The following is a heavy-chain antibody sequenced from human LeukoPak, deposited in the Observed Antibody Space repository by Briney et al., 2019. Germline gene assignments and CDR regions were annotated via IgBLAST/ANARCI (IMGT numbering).Heavy chain of an antibody. CDR3: AKDPRYCSSTHCSGA. CDR2: ITTTGAT. Sequence: GGSLRLSCSTSGFTFSTYNMHWVRQAPGKGLEAVSAITTTGATYYADSVKGRFTISRDNSKSTLYLQISSLRPEDTAVYYCAKDPRYCSSTHCSGAWGQGTLVTVSS. V-gene: IGHV3-64*04. J-gene: IGHJ5*02. D-gene: IGHD2-2*01. CDR1: GFTFSTYN.